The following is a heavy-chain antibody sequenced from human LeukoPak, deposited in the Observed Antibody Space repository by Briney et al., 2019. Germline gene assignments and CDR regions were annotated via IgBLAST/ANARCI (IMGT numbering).Heavy chain of an antibody. CDR1: GFTFSSYA. D-gene: IGHD5-12*01. J-gene: IGHJ4*02. Sequence: GGSLRLSCAASGFTFSSYAMSWVRQAPGKGLEWVSAISGSGGSTYYADSVKGRFTISRDNSKNALYLQMNSLRAEDTAVHYCATFGLRAGDYWGQGTLVTVSS. CDR2: ISGSGGST. CDR3: ATFGLRAGDY. V-gene: IGHV3-23*01.